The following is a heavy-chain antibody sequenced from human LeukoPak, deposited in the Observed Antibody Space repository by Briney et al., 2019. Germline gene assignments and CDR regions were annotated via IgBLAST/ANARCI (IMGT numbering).Heavy chain of an antibody. CDR1: GFTFITYE. D-gene: IGHD6-6*01. V-gene: IGHV3-48*03. Sequence: GGSLRLSCAASGFTFITYEMHWVRQPPGKGLEWVSYITSSGSTKYYADSVKGRFTISRDNAKNSLYLQMNSLRAEDTGVYYCARVGQLALRSDLDYWGQGTLVTVSS. CDR2: ITSSGSTK. J-gene: IGHJ4*02. CDR3: ARVGQLALRSDLDY.